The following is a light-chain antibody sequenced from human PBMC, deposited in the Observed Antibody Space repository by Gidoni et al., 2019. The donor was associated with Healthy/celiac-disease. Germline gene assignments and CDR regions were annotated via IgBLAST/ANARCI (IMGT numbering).Light chain of an antibody. J-gene: IGLJ2*01. V-gene: IGLV2-11*01. CDR2: DVS. Sequence: QSALTQPRSVSGSPGQSVTISCTGTSSYVGGYNYVPWYQQHPGKAPKLMIYDVSKRPSGVPDRFSGSKSGNTAPLTISGLQAEDEADYYCCSYAGSYTLVFGGGTKLTVL. CDR3: CSYAGSYTLV. CDR1: SSYVGGYNY.